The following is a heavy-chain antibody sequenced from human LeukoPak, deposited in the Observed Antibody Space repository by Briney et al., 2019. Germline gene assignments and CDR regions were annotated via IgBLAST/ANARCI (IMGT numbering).Heavy chain of an antibody. J-gene: IGHJ4*02. V-gene: IGHV3-30*04. CDR3: AKDDYYDTSGYRD. CDR1: GFTFSSYA. D-gene: IGHD3-22*01. Sequence: GGSLRLSCAASGFTFSSYAMHWVRQAPGKGLEWVAVISYDVGKKYYADSVKGRFTISRDNSKNTLYLQMNSLRAEDTAVYYCAKDDYYDTSGYRDWGQGTLVTVSS. CDR2: ISYDVGKK.